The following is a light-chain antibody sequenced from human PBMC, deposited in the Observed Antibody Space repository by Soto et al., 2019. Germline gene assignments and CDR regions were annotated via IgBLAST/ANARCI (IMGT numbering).Light chain of an antibody. CDR1: QSVSSTY. V-gene: IGKV3-20*01. CDR2: GAS. Sequence: EIVVTQSPGTLSLSPGEGATLSCRASQSVSSTYLAWYQQKPGQAPRLLIYGASNRATGIPDRFSGSGSGTDFTLTISRLEPEDFAVYFCQQYSSSPVTFGGGTKVEIK. CDR3: QQYSSSPVT. J-gene: IGKJ4*01.